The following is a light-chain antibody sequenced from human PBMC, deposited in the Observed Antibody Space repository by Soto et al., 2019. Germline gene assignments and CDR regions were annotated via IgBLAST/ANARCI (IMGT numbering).Light chain of an antibody. CDR2: AAF. CDR1: QDIRND. Sequence: GDRVTITCRASQDIRNDLAWYQQKPGQAPNLLIFAAFNLQSGVPSRFSGGGSGTHFTLTISRLEPEDFAVYYCQQYVNSRWTFGQGTKVDIK. V-gene: IGKV1-6*01. CDR3: QQYVNSRWT. J-gene: IGKJ1*01.